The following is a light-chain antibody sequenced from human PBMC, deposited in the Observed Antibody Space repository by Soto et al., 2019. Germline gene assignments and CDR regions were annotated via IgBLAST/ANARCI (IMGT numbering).Light chain of an antibody. CDR2: EAS. Sequence: IALTQSPATLPLSPGERATLSCRASQSVSSYLAWYQQKPGQAPRLLMYEASNRATGIPARFSGGGSGTDFTLTISSLEPEDFAVYYCQQRSDWPWTFGQGTKVDIK. CDR3: QQRSDWPWT. J-gene: IGKJ1*01. CDR1: QSVSSY. V-gene: IGKV3-11*01.